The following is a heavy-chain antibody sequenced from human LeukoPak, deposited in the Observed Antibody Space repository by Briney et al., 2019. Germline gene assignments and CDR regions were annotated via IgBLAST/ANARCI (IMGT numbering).Heavy chain of an antibody. Sequence: ASVKVSCKASGYTFTGYYMHWVRQAPGQGLEWMGWINPNSGGTNYAQKFQGRVTMTRDTSISTAYMELGRLRSDDTAVYYCARTHLYSKYYYYYYMDVWGKGTTVTVSS. D-gene: IGHD4-11*01. CDR2: INPNSGGT. V-gene: IGHV1-2*02. CDR1: GYTFTGYY. CDR3: ARTHLYSKYYYYYYMDV. J-gene: IGHJ6*03.